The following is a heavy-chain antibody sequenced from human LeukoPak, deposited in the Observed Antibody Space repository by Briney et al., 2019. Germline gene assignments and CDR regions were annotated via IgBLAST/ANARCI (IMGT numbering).Heavy chain of an antibody. CDR2: ISGSGGST. D-gene: IGHD2-15*01. CDR1: GFTFSSYA. Sequence: GGPLRLSCAASGFTFSSYAMSWVRQAPEKGLEWVSAISGSGGSTYYAESVKGRFTISRDNSENTLYLQMNSLRAEDTAIYYCAKVASRYCSGGSCYSDYWGQGTLVTVSS. CDR3: AKVASRYCSGGSCYSDY. V-gene: IGHV3-23*01. J-gene: IGHJ4*02.